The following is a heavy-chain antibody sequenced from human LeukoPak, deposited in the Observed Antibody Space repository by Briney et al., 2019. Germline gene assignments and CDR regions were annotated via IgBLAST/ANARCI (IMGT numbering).Heavy chain of an antibody. CDR3: AKGPPFWGATDYYYGMDV. V-gene: IGHV4-59*01. D-gene: IGHD1-26*01. J-gene: IGHJ6*02. Sequence: PSETLSLTCTVSGGSISSYYWSWIRQPPGKGLEWIGYIYYSGTTNYNPSLKSRVTISVDTSKNQFSLKLSSVTAADTAVYYCAKGPPFWGATDYYYGMDVWGQGTTVTVSS. CDR1: GGSISSYY. CDR2: IYYSGTT.